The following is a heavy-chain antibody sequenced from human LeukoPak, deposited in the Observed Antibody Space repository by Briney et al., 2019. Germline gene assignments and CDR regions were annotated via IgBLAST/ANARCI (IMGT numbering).Heavy chain of an antibody. V-gene: IGHV1-2*02. CDR2: INPNSGGT. CDR3: ARTTGRNSSPPDGIDY. CDR1: GYTFTGYY. J-gene: IGHJ4*02. D-gene: IGHD6-13*01. Sequence: ASVKVSCKASGYTFTGYYMHWVRQAPGQGLEWMGWINPNSGGTNYAQKFQGRVTMTRDTSTSTVYMELSSLRSEDTAVYYCARTTGRNSSPPDGIDYWGQGTPVTVSS.